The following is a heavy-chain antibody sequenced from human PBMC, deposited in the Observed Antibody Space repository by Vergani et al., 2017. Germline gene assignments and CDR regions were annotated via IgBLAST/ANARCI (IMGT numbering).Heavy chain of an antibody. Sequence: QVQLVESAGGVVQPGGSLRLSCAASGFTFSNFGMHWIRQAPGKGLEWLAYIGKDGINTRNRDAVKGRFTVSRDNSKDILYLQMNSLRGKDTALYYCAKYLRDSTEGPPDSWGPGTLVIVSS. CDR2: IGKDGINT. V-gene: IGHV3-30*02. CDR1: GFTFSNFG. D-gene: IGHD2-21*02. J-gene: IGHJ4*02. CDR3: AKYLRDSTEGPPDS.